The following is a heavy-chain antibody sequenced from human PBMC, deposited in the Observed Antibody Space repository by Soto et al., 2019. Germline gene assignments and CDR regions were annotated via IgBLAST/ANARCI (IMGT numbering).Heavy chain of an antibody. J-gene: IGHJ2*01. V-gene: IGHV1-8*01. CDR1: GYTFTSYD. D-gene: IGHD6-13*01. CDR2: MNPNSGKT. CDR3: ARRGFSSSWGYWYFDL. Sequence: QVQLVQSGAEVKKPGASVKVSCKASGYTFTSYDINWVRQATGQGLEWMGWMNPNSGKTGYAQKFQGRVTMTRNTSMSTAYMELSSLRSEDTAVYFCARRGFSSSWGYWYFDLWGRGNLVTVSS.